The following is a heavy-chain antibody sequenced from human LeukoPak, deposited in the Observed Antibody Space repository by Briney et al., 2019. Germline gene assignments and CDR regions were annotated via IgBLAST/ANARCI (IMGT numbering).Heavy chain of an antibody. J-gene: IGHJ3*02. D-gene: IGHD1-1*01. CDR3: ARVGTRQADDAFDI. Sequence: PGGSLRLSCAASGFTFSSYEMNWVRRAPGKGLEWVSYISSSGSTIYYADSVKGRFTISRDNAKNSLYLQMNSLRAEDTAVYYCARVGTRQADDAFDIWGQGTMVTVSS. CDR2: ISSSGSTI. CDR1: GFTFSSYE. V-gene: IGHV3-48*03.